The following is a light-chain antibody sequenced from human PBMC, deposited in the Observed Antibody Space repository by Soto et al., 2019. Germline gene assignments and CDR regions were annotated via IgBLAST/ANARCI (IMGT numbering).Light chain of an antibody. CDR1: RAITSSF. J-gene: IGKJ4*01. CDR2: GAS. CDR3: QQRSNWPPRLT. V-gene: IGKV3D-20*02. Sequence: IVLTQSPGTLSLSPGDRATLSCRASRAITSSFLAWYQQKPGQAPRLLIYGASSRATGIPDRFSGSGSGTDFTLIISRLEPEDFAVYYCQQRSNWPPRLTFGGGTKVDIK.